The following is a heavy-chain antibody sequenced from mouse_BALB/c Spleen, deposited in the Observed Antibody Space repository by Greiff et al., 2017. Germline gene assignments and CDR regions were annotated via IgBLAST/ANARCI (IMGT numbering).Heavy chain of an antibody. CDR3: ARGDYSAWFAY. CDR2: ISSGSSTI. V-gene: IGHV5-17*02. J-gene: IGHJ3*01. D-gene: IGHD1-1*01. CDR1: GFTFSSFG. Sequence: EVKLVESGGGLVQPGGSRKLSCAASGFTFSSFGMHWVRQAPEKGLEWVAYISSGSSTIYYADTVKGRFTISRDNPKNTLLLQMTSLRSEDTAMYYCARGDYSAWFAYWGQGTLVTVSA.